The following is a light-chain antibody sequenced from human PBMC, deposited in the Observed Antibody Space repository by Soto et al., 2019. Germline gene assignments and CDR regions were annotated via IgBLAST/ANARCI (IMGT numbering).Light chain of an antibody. Sequence: EIVLTQSPGTLSLSPGERATLSCRASQSLTSDYLAWYQQKPGQTPRLLIHGASSRATGIPDRFSCSGSGTDFTRNISRLEPEDSAVDYCQQSGRPVGQGTNVEIK. J-gene: IGKJ1*01. CDR2: GAS. CDR3: QQSGRP. CDR1: QSLTSDY. V-gene: IGKV3-20*01.